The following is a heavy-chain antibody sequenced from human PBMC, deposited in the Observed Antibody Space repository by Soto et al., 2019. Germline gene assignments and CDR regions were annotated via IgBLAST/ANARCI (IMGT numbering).Heavy chain of an antibody. J-gene: IGHJ4*02. CDR1: GGTFSSYA. Sequence: QVPLVQSGAEVKKPGSSVKVSCKASGGTFSSYAISWVRQAPGQGLEWMGGIIPIFGTANYAQKFQGRVTITADESTSTAYMELSSLRSEDTAVYYCARGGMITFGGVIGNFDYWGQGTLVTVSS. V-gene: IGHV1-69*01. CDR2: IIPIFGTA. D-gene: IGHD3-16*01. CDR3: ARGGMITFGGVIGNFDY.